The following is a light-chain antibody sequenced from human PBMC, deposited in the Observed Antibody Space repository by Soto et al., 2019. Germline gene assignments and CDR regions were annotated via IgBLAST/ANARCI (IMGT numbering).Light chain of an antibody. CDR1: QSVSSSY. V-gene: IGKV3-20*01. CDR2: GAS. J-gene: IGKJ2*01. CDR3: QQYGSSLYT. Sequence: EIVLTQSPGPLSLSPGERATLSCRASQSVSSSYLAWYQQKPGQAPRLLIYGASSRATGIPDRFSGSGSGTDFTLTISRLEPEDFAVYYCQQYGSSLYTFGQGTKVEIK.